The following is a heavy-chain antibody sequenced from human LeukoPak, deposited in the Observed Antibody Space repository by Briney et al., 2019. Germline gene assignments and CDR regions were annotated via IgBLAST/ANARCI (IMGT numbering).Heavy chain of an antibody. V-gene: IGHV3-33*01. J-gene: IGHJ4*02. CDR3: ARGLRLKLDY. CDR1: GFTFSSYG. D-gene: IGHD3-16*01. Sequence: PGRSLRLSCAASGFTFSSYGMHWVRQAPSKGLEWVAVIWYDGSNKYYADSVKGRFTISRDNSKNTLYLQMNSLRAEDTAVYYCARGLRLKLDYWGQGTLVTVSS. CDR2: IWYDGSNK.